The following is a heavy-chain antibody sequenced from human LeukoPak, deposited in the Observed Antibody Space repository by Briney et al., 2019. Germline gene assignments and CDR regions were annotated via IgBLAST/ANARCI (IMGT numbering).Heavy chain of an antibody. Sequence: ASVKVSCKASGYTFTGYYMHWVRQAPGQGLEWMGWINPNTGGTNYAQKFQGRVTMTRDTSISTAYMELSSLRSEDTAVYYCARGHIDRRWFDPWGQGTLVTVSS. CDR1: GYTFTGYY. V-gene: IGHV1-2*02. CDR3: ARGHIDRRWFDP. J-gene: IGHJ5*02. CDR2: INPNTGGT. D-gene: IGHD2-21*01.